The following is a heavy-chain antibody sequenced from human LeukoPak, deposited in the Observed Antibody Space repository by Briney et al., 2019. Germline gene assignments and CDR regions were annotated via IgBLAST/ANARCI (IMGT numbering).Heavy chain of an antibody. D-gene: IGHD4-23*01. CDR1: GYTFTSYA. CDR2: INTNTGYP. J-gene: IGHJ4*02. Sequence: GASVKVSCKASGYTFTSYAMNWVRQAPGQGLEWMGWINTNTGYPTYAQGFTGRFVFSLDTSVSTAYLQISNLEAEDTAVYYCARGGGNSYLWRDYWGQGTLVTVSA. V-gene: IGHV7-4-1*02. CDR3: ARGGGNSYLWRDY.